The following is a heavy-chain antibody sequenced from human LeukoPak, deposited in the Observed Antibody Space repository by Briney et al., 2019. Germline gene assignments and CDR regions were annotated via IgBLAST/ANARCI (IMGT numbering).Heavy chain of an antibody. Sequence: SVKVSCKASGGTFSSYAISWVRQAPGQGLEWMGGIIPIFGTANYAQKLQGRVTITTDESTSTAYMELSSLRSEDTAVCYLVIWSPNRHYDYWRQRTMVSVCS. CDR2: IIPIFGTA. CDR3: VIWSPNRHYDY. CDR1: GGTFSSYA. D-gene: IGHD1-7*01. V-gene: IGHV1-69*05. J-gene: IGHJ4*02.